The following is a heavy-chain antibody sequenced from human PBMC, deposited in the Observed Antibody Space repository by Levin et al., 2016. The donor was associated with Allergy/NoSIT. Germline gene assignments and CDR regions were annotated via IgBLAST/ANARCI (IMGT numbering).Heavy chain of an antibody. D-gene: IGHD2-2*01. CDR1: GFTFSSFW. J-gene: IGHJ6*02. CDR3: VRAFISDCSSPSCHGMDV. V-gene: IGHV3-7*05. CDR2: IKQYGTER. Sequence: ETLSLTCAASGFTFSSFWMSWVRQPPGKGLEWVANIKQYGTERYYVDSVKGRFTISRDDAKNSLYLQMNSLRDEDTAVYYCVRAFISDCSSPSCHGMDVWGQGTTVTVSS.